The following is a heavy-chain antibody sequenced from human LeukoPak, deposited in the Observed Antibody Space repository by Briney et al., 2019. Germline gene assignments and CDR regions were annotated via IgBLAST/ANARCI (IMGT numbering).Heavy chain of an antibody. CDR2: ISGSGGGT. CDR3: IQMGTY. CDR1: GFTVSSNY. V-gene: IGHV3-23*01. D-gene: IGHD1-1*01. J-gene: IGHJ4*02. Sequence: GGSLRLSCAASGFTVSSNYTSWVRQAPGKGLEWVSTISGSGGGTYYADSVKGRFTISRDNSRNTLYLQMNSLRAEDTAVYYCIQMGTYWGQGTLVTVSS.